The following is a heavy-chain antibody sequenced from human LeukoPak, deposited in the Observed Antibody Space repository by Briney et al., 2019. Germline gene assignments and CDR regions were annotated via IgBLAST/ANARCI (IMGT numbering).Heavy chain of an antibody. Sequence: GGSLRLSCAASGFTFSSYGMHWVRQAPGKGLEWVSSISTSSSYIYYADSVKGRFTISRDNAKNSVYLQMNSLRLEDTAVYYCARTGLGMYSFDYWGQGTLVTVSS. D-gene: IGHD3/OR15-3a*01. J-gene: IGHJ4*02. CDR3: ARTGLGMYSFDY. CDR2: ISTSSSYI. CDR1: GFTFSSYG. V-gene: IGHV3-21*01.